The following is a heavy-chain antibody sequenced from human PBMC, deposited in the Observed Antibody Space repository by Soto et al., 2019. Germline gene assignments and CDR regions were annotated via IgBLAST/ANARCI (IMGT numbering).Heavy chain of an antibody. J-gene: IGHJ5*02. V-gene: IGHV3-48*02. CDR3: ARESRFLEWLSLNWFDP. CDR2: ISSSSSTI. CDR1: GFTFSSYS. D-gene: IGHD3-3*01. Sequence: HPGGSLRLSCAASGFTFSSYSMNWVRQAPGEGLEWVSYISSSSSTIYYADSVKGRFTISRDNAKNSLYLQMNSLRDEDTAVYYCARESRFLEWLSLNWFDPWGQGTLVTVSS.